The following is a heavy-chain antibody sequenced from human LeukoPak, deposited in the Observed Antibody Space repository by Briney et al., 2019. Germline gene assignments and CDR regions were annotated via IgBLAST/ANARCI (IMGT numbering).Heavy chain of an antibody. V-gene: IGHV4-34*01. CDR3: ARGRDTAMVEH. Sequence: SETLSLTCAVYGGSFSGYYWRCIRQPPGKGREWVGEINHSGSNNYNPYLKSRVTISVDTYKNHFSLKLSSVTAADTAVYYCARGRDTAMVEHWGQGTLVTVSS. CDR1: GGSFSGYY. J-gene: IGHJ1*01. CDR2: INHSGSN. D-gene: IGHD5-18*01.